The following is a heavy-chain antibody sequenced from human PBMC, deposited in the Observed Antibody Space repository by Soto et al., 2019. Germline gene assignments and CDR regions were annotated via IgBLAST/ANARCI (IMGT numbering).Heavy chain of an antibody. CDR1: GGSISSGDYY. Sequence: QVQLQESGPGLVKPSQTLSLTCTVSGGSISSGDYYWSWIRQPPGKLLEWIGYIYYSVRTHYTPSLKSRVTISVDTAKNQFTVKLSSVNAADTAVYYCARYKGDLYYDIQYSMDVSCQGATITVS. J-gene: IGHJ6*02. CDR3: ARYKGDLYYDIQYSMDV. CDR2: IYYSVRT. D-gene: IGHD3-9*01. V-gene: IGHV4-30-4*01.